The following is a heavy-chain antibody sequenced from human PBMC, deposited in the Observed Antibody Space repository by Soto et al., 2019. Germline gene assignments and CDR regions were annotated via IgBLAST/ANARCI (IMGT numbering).Heavy chain of an antibody. CDR3: ATDPSHHTSGWYGIDF. CDR2: ISYDGTNK. D-gene: IGHD6-19*01. Sequence: QPGGSLRLSCAASGFMFSAYAMLWVRQAPGKGLEWVAAISYDGTNKYYADSIKGRFTISRDNSANTLFLQVNSLRREDTAMYYCATDPSHHTSGWYGIDFSGHGTLVTVYS. J-gene: IGHJ4*01. CDR1: GFMFSAYA. V-gene: IGHV3-30*04.